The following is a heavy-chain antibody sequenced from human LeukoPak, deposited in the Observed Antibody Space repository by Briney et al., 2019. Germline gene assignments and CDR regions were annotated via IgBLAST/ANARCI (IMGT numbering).Heavy chain of an antibody. J-gene: IGHJ4*02. CDR2: ISGNGGTT. V-gene: IGHV3-64*01. CDR1: GFTFSDYA. CDR3: ARGTGTTDY. D-gene: IGHD1-7*01. Sequence: GGSLRLSCAASGFTFSDYAIHWVRQAPGKGLEYVSVISGNGGTTYYANSVKGRFTISRDNSKNTVYLQMGSLRAEDMAVYYCARGTGTTDYWGQGTLVTVSS.